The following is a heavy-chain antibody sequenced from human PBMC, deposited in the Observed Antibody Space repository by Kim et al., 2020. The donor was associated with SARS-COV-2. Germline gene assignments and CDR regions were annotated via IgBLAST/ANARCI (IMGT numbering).Heavy chain of an antibody. D-gene: IGHD6-19*01. V-gene: IGHV4-39*01. CDR1: GGSISSSSYY. J-gene: IGHJ5*02. CDR2: IYYSGST. Sequence: SETLSLTCTVSGGSISSSSYYWGWIRQPPGKGLEWIGSIYYSGSTYYNPSLKSRVTISVDTSKNQFSLKLSSVTAADTAVYYCARPGQWPRQGWFDTWGQGTLVTVSS. CDR3: ARPGQWPRQGWFDT.